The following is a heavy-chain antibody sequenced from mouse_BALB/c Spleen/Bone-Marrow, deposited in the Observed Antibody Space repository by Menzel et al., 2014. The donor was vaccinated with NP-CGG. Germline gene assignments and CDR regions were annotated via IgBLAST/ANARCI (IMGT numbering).Heavy chain of an antibody. Sequence: EVQLQQSGPEPEKPGASVMISCKASGYSFTDYNMDWVKQSHGKSLEWIGDINPNNGGTIYNQKFKGKDTLTVDKSYSTIYIELRSLTSEDTAVYYCAIYYYGSSYAMDYWGQGISVIGSS. CDR1: GYSFTDYN. V-gene: IGHV1-18*01. D-gene: IGHD1-1*01. CDR3: AIYYYGSSYAMDY. CDR2: INPNNGGT. J-gene: IGHJ4*01.